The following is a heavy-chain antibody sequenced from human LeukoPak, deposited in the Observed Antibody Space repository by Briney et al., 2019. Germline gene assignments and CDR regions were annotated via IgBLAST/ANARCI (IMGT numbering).Heavy chain of an antibody. CDR3: ARKSYGLEIDY. J-gene: IGHJ4*02. V-gene: IGHV4-34*01. D-gene: IGHD5-18*01. Sequence: KPSETLSLTCAVYGGSFSGYYWSWIRQPPGKGLEWIGSIYYSGSTYYNPSLKSRVTISVDTSKNQFSLKLSSVTAADTAVYYCARKSYGLEIDYWGQGTLVTVSS. CDR1: GGSFSGYY. CDR2: IYYSGST.